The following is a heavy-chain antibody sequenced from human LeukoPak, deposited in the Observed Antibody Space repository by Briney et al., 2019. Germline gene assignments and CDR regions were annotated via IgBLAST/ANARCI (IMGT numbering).Heavy chain of an antibody. Sequence: PGGSLRLSCSASGFKFSSFAMNWVRQAPGKGLEWVSRINPDGGRISYADSVQGRFTISRDNAKNTVYLQMNSLRAEDTAVYYCARVGTGSWYFDLWGRGTLVTFSS. CDR1: GFKFSSFA. J-gene: IGHJ2*01. CDR2: INPDGGRI. V-gene: IGHV3-74*01. CDR3: ARVGTGSWYFDL. D-gene: IGHD3-10*01.